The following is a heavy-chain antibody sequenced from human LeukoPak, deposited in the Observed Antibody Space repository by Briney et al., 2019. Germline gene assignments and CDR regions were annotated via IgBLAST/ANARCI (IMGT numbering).Heavy chain of an antibody. V-gene: IGHV4-30-2*01. J-gene: IGHJ3*02. CDR2: IYHSGPT. D-gene: IGHD2-15*01. Sequence: SQTLSLTCAVSGGPINSGGYSWSWIRQPPGKGLEWIGNIYHSGPTYYNPSLKSRVTISVDRSKNQFSLQLTSVTAADTALYYCAREASTSGAFGIWGQGTMVTVSS. CDR1: GGPINSGGYS. CDR3: AREASTSGAFGI.